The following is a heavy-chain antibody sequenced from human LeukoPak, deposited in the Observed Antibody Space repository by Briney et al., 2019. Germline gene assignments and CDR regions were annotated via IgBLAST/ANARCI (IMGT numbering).Heavy chain of an antibody. V-gene: IGHV3-38-3*01. CDR3: ARASGWYERGPDYYYYMDV. D-gene: IGHD6-19*01. Sequence: GGSLRLSCAASGFTVSSNEMSWVRQAPGKGLEWVSSISGGSTYYADSVKGRFTISRDNSKNSLYLQMNSLRAEDTAVYYCARASGWYERGPDYYYYMDVWGKGTTVTVSS. CDR2: ISGGST. CDR1: GFTVSSNE. J-gene: IGHJ6*03.